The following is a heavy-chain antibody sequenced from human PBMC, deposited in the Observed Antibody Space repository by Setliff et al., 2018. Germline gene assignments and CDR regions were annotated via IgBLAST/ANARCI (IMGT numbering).Heavy chain of an antibody. D-gene: IGHD5-12*01. J-gene: IGHJ4*02. CDR3: ARVRKGYSGYDFGDY. CDR1: GYSISSHY. Sequence: SETLSLTCTVSGYSISSHYWSWIRQPPGKGLEWIGSIYYSGSTNYNPSLKSRVTISLDTSRNQFSLKLRSVTAADTAVYYCARVRKGYSGYDFGDYWGQGTLVTVSS. CDR2: IYYSGST. V-gene: IGHV4-59*11.